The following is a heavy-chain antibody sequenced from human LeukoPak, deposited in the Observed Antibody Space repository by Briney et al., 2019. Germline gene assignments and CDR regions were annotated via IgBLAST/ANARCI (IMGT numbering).Heavy chain of an antibody. V-gene: IGHV4-59*08. CDR3: ARVNTQGVPSP. Sequence: PSETLSLTCSVFGDSITSYYWNWIRQPPGKALEWIGYISYSGSTNYNPSLKSRVTMSSDTSKNQFSLKLSSVTAADTAVYYCARVNTQGVPSPWGQGILVTVSS. J-gene: IGHJ5*02. CDR1: GDSITSYY. CDR2: ISYSGST. D-gene: IGHD3-16*01.